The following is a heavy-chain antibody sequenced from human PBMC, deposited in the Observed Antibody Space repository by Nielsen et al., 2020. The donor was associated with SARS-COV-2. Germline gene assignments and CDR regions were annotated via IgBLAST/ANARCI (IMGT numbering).Heavy chain of an antibody. CDR3: ARDRKQQLVHSHYYYYGMDV. V-gene: IGHV3-7*01. CDR1: GFTFSSYW. CDR2: IKQDGSEK. Sequence: GGSLRLSCAASGFTFSSYWMSWVRQAPGKGLEWVANIKQDGSEKYYVDSVKGRFTISRDNAKNSLYLQMNSLRAEDTAVYYCARDRKQQLVHSHYYYYGMDVWGQGTTVTVSS. D-gene: IGHD6-13*01. J-gene: IGHJ6*02.